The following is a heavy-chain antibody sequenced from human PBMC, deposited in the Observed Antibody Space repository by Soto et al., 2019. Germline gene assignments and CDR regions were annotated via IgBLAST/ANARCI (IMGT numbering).Heavy chain of an antibody. J-gene: IGHJ3*02. CDR1: GGTFSSYA. V-gene: IGHV1-69*12. CDR2: IIPIFGTA. CDR3: ARDVRDGYNAWAFDI. D-gene: IGHD5-12*01. Sequence: QVQRVQSGAEVKKPGSSVKVSCKASGGTFSSYAISWVRQAPGQGLEWMGGIIPIFGTANYAQKFQGRVTITADASTSTAYMELSILRSEDTAVYYCARDVRDGYNAWAFDIWGQGTMVTVSS.